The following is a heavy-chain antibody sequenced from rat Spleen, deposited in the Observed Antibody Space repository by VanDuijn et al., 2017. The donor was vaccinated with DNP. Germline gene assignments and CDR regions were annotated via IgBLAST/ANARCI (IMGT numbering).Heavy chain of an antibody. CDR1: GFTFSDYN. CDR2: INTDGGST. D-gene: IGHD1-2*01. J-gene: IGHJ4*01. V-gene: IGHV5-7*01. Sequence: EVQLVESGGGLVQPGRSLKLSCAASGFTFSDYNMAWVRQAPKKGLEWVASINTDGGSTYYPDSVKGRFTISRDNAENTVYLQMNSLQTEDTATYYCARLYSSLSAMDAWGQGTSVTVSS. CDR3: ARLYSSLSAMDA.